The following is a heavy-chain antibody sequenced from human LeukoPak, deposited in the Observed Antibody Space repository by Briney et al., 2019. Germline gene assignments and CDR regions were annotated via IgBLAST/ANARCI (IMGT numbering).Heavy chain of an antibody. V-gene: IGHV1-2*04. J-gene: IGHJ6*02. CDR2: INANSGGT. D-gene: IGHD2-8*01. Sequence: ASVKVSCKTSGFTFTGYYIHWVRQAPGQGLEWMGWINANSGGTSYAQRFQGWVTMTRDTSITTVYMEMGRLTSDDTAVYYCARXPRDCTNGVCYVIPLYGMDVWGQGTTVTVSS. CDR3: ARXPRDCTNGVCYVIPLYGMDV. CDR1: GFTFTGYY.